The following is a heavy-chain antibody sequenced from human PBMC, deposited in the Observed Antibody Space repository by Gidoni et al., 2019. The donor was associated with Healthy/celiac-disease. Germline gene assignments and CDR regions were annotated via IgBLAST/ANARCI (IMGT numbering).Heavy chain of an antibody. CDR3: ARAHSDPRISYFDY. J-gene: IGHJ4*02. V-gene: IGHV3-30-3*01. CDR2: ISYDGSNK. Sequence: QVQLVESGGGVVQPGRSLRLSCAASGFTCSSYAMHWVRQAPGKGLEWVAVISYDGSNKYYADSVKGRFTISRDNSKNTLYLQMNSLRAEDTAVYYCARAHSDPRISYFDYWGQGTLVTVSS. CDR1: GFTCSSYA.